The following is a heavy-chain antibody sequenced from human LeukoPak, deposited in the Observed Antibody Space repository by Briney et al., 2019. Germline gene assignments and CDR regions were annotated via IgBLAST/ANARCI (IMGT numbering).Heavy chain of an antibody. D-gene: IGHD3-22*01. J-gene: IGHJ1*01. Sequence: GGSLRLSCAASGFTFSSYTMNWVRQAPGKGLEWVSTISGSGGSTYYADSVKGRFTISRDNSKNTLYLQMNSLRAEDTAVYYCAKRRYYYDSSGFQHWGQGTLVTVSS. CDR3: AKRRYYYDSSGFQH. CDR2: ISGSGGST. V-gene: IGHV3-23*01. CDR1: GFTFSSYT.